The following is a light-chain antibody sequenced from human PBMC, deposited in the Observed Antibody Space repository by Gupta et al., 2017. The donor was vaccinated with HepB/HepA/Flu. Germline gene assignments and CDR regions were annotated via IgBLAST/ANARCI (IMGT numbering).Light chain of an antibody. J-gene: IGLJ2*01. CDR2: DDN. V-gene: IGLV3-21*02. Sequence: SYVMTQRPSLSVAPGQTARLTSGGNHIGSKSVHWYQQKPGQAPLLVVYDDNDRPSGIPERFSGFNSGNMATLTISGVEVGDEADYYCQVWHSSSNQMVFGGGTKLTVL. CDR3: QVWHSSSNQMV. CDR1: HIGSKS.